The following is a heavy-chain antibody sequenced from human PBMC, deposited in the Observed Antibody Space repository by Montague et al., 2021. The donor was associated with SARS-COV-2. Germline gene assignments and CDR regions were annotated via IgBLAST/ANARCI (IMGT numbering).Heavy chain of an antibody. D-gene: IGHD4/OR15-4a*01. CDR1: GGSISSGSY. CDR3: ARVISAVAGANFYFDY. J-gene: IGHJ4*02. V-gene: IGHV4-38-2*02. Sequence: SEILSLTCTVSGGSISSGSYWGWIRQPPGKGLEWIGTSDHSGITXXSPSLKSRVTISLDTSKNQFSLNLDSVTASDTAMYYCARVISAVAGANFYFDYWGQGTLVTVSS. CDR2: SDHSGIT.